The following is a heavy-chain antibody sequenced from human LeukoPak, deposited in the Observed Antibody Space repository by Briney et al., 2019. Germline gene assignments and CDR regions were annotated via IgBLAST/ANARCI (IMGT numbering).Heavy chain of an antibody. CDR2: INSDGSST. J-gene: IGHJ4*02. D-gene: IGHD3-10*01. V-gene: IGHV3-74*01. Sequence: PGGSLRLSCAASGFTFSGYWMHWVRRAPGKGLVWVSRINSDGSSTSYADSVKGRFTISRDNAKNTLYLQMNSLRAEDTAVYYCASSGLLWFGELSYFDYWGQRTLVTVSS. CDR3: ASSGLLWFGELSYFDY. CDR1: GFTFSGYW.